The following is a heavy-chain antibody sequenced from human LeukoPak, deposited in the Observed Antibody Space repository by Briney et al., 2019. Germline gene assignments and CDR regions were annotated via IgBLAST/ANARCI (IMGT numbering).Heavy chain of an antibody. D-gene: IGHD3-16*01. CDR2: ISSDGGST. V-gene: IGHV3-64*02. CDR1: GFTFSGYS. Sequence: PGGSLRLSCAASGFTFSGYSMYWVRQAPGEGLEYVSAISSDGGSTYYADSVKGRFTISRDNSKNTLYLQLDSLRAEDMAVYYCEKGAFYYYMDAWGKGTPVTVSS. J-gene: IGHJ6*03. CDR3: EKGAFYYYMDA.